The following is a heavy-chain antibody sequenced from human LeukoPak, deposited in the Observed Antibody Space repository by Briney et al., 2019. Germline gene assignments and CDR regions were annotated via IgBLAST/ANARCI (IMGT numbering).Heavy chain of an antibody. CDR2: VSYDGSDE. CDR1: GFIFSDYG. CDR3: ARENYNWNPDQGYKVFDY. D-gene: IGHD1-20*01. J-gene: IGHJ4*02. Sequence: GRSLRLSCSASGFIFSDYGMHWVRQAPGKGLEWVAVVSYDGSDEYYVDSVEGRFTVSRDNAKNSLYLQMNSLRAEDTAVYYCARENYNWNPDQGYKVFDYWGQGILVTVSS. V-gene: IGHV3-30*03.